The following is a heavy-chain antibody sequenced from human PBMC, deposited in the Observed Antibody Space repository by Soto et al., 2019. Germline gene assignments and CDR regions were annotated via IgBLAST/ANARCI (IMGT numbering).Heavy chain of an antibody. CDR1: GGSFSGYY. J-gene: IGHJ5*02. Sequence: QVQLQQWGAGLLKPSETLSLTCAVYGGSFSGYYWSWIRQPPGKGLEWIGEINHSGSTNYNPSLKRRVTISVDTTKNQFSLKLSYVTAADTAVYYCARGRHWIDPWGQGTLVTVSS. CDR2: INHSGST. CDR3: ARGRHWIDP. V-gene: IGHV4-34*01.